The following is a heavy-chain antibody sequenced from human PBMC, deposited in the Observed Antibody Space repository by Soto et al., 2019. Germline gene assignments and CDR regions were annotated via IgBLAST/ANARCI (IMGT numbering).Heavy chain of an antibody. CDR3: ARMPSWAGFYYYGMDV. Sequence: PGGSLRLSCAASGFTFSSYSMNWVRQAPGKGLEWVSYISSSSSTIYYADSVKGRFTISRDNAKNSLYLQMNSLRDEDTAVYYCARMPSWAGFYYYGMDVWGQGTTVTVSS. V-gene: IGHV3-48*02. D-gene: IGHD2-2*01. CDR2: ISSSSSTI. J-gene: IGHJ6*02. CDR1: GFTFSSYS.